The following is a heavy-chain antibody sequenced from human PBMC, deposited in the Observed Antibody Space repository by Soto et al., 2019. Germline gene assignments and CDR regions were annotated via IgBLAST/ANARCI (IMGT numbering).Heavy chain of an antibody. CDR1: GFTFSSYW. D-gene: IGHD6-13*01. J-gene: IGHJ6*02. Sequence: GGSLRLSCAASGFTFSSYWMHWVRQAPGKGLVWVSRINSDGSSTSYADSVKGRFTISRDNSQNTLYLQMNSLRVEDMAVYYCAKGCSSSRYKGMDVWGQGTTVTVSS. V-gene: IGHV3-74*01. CDR2: INSDGSST. CDR3: AKGCSSSRYKGMDV.